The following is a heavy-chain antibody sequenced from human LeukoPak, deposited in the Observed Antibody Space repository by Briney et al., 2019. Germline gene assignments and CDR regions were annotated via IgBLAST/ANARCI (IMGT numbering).Heavy chain of an antibody. D-gene: IGHD6-25*01. CDR2: ISGSGGAT. Sequence: GGSLRLSCAASGFTFSSFAMSWVRQAPGKGLEWVSAISGSGGATYYADSVKRRFTISRDNSKNALYLQMNSLRAEDTAVYYCAKVSRGIVAAMDVWGKGTTVTVSS. CDR3: AKVSRGIVAAMDV. V-gene: IGHV3-23*01. J-gene: IGHJ6*03. CDR1: GFTFSSFA.